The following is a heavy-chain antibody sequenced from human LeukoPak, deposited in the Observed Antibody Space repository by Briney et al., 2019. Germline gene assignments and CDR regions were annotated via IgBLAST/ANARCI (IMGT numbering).Heavy chain of an antibody. J-gene: IGHJ4*02. V-gene: IGHV1-24*01. Sequence: ASVKFSCKVSGYSLTKLPIHWVRQPPGKGLEWMGGFNPEEGETFYAQKFQGRLTMTEDTSADTAYMELNNLRSEDTAVYYCATGLIVVVKEALWNDFWGQGTLVTVSS. CDR2: FNPEEGET. D-gene: IGHD2-2*01. CDR1: GYSLTKLP. CDR3: ATGLIVVVKEALWNDF.